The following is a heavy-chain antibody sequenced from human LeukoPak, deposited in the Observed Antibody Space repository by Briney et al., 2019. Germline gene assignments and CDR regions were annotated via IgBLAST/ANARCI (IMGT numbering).Heavy chain of an antibody. J-gene: IGHJ2*01. V-gene: IGHV3-7*01. CDR3: ARAGNYYFDL. CDR1: GFTFSSYW. D-gene: IGHD1-7*01. CDR2: IKQDGSEK. Sequence: GGSLRLSCAASGFTFSSYWMSWVRQAPGKGLEWVANIKQDGSEKYYVDSVKGRFTISRDNAKNTLYLQMNSLRTEDAAVYYCARAGNYYFDLWGRGTQVTVSS.